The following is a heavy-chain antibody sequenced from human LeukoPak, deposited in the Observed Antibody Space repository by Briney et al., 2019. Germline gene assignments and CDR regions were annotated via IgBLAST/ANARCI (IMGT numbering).Heavy chain of an antibody. D-gene: IGHD3-10*01. CDR2: ISGSGGST. CDR1: GFTFSSYA. Sequence: GGSLRLSCAASGFTFSSYAMSWVRQAPGKGLEWVSAISGSGGSTYYADSVKGRFTISRDNSKSTLYLQMNSLRAEDTAVYYCAKGKYYYGSGSYFDYWGQGTLVTVSS. V-gene: IGHV3-23*01. J-gene: IGHJ4*02. CDR3: AKGKYYYGSGSYFDY.